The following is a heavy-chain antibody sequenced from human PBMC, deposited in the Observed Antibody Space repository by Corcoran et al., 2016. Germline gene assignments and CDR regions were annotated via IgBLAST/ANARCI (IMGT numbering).Heavy chain of an antibody. CDR3: AKVSKAYYYDSSGYYYD. J-gene: IGHJ4*02. V-gene: IGHV3-30*18. D-gene: IGHD3-22*01. Sequence: QVQLVESGGGVVQPGRSLRLSCAASGFTFSSYGMHWVRQAPGKGLEWVAVISYDGSNKYYADSVKGRFTISRDNSKNTLYLQMNSLRAEDMAVYYCAKVSKAYYYDSSGYYYDWGQGTLVTVSS. CDR2: ISYDGSNK. CDR1: GFTFSSYG.